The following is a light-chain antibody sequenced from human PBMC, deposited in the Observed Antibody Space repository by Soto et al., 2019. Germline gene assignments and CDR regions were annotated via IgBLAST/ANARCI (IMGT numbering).Light chain of an antibody. J-gene: IGKJ1*01. Sequence: DIQVRQSPSSLSASVGDSVTITCRTSQTIGTFLSWYQQKPGKVPKLLISSASSLHTGVPSRFSASGSGTEFTLTISSLQPEDFATYYCQQSYLTWTFGQGTKVDIK. CDR2: SAS. CDR1: QTIGTF. V-gene: IGKV1-39*01. CDR3: QQSYLTWT.